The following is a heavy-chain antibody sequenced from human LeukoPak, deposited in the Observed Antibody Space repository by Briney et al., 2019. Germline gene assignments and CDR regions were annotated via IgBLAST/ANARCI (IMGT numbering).Heavy chain of an antibody. Sequence: GGSLRLSCAASGFTFSSYWMSWVRQAPGKGLEWVANIKQDGSEKYYVDSVKGRFTISRDNAKNSLYLQMNSLRAEDTAAYYCASLYYDFWSGYHPWGQGTLVTVSS. D-gene: IGHD3-3*01. CDR2: IKQDGSEK. CDR1: GFTFSSYW. CDR3: ASLYYDFWSGYHP. J-gene: IGHJ5*02. V-gene: IGHV3-7*01.